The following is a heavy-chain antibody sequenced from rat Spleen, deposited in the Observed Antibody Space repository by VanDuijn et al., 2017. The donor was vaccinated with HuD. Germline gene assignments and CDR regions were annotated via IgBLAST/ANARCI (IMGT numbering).Heavy chain of an antibody. J-gene: IGHJ2*01. CDR3: ARDRTGPWDY. D-gene: IGHD3-2*01. CDR1: GFSLTSNG. V-gene: IGHV2S12*01. CDR2: ISSGGNT. Sequence: QVHLKESGPGLVQSSQTLSLTCTVSGFSLTSNGVSWVRQPPGEGLEWLAAISSGGNTYYNSALKSRLSISRDISKSQVFLNVNSLQTEDTATYYCARDRTGPWDYWGQGVTVTVSS.